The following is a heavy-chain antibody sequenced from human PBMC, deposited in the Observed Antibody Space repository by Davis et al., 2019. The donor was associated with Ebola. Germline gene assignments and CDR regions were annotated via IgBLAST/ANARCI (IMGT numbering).Heavy chain of an antibody. CDR1: GGSISSGGYY. J-gene: IGHJ6*02. Sequence: GSLRLSCTVSGGSISSGGYYWSWIRQPPGKGLEWIGYIYYSGSTNYNPSLKSRVTISVDTSKNQFSLKLSSVTAADTAVYYCARHRGRVRYYGMDVWGQGTTVTVSS. CDR3: ARHRGRVRYYGMDV. D-gene: IGHD1-1*01. CDR2: IYYSGST. V-gene: IGHV4-61*08.